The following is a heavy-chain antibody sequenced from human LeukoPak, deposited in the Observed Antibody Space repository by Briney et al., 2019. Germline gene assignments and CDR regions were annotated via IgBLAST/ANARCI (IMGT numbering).Heavy chain of an antibody. V-gene: IGHV4-39*01. CDR2: IYYSGGT. J-gene: IGHJ4*02. CDR1: GGSISSSSYN. Sequence: SETLSLTCTVSGGSISSSSYNWGWIRQPPGKGLDWIGSIYYSGGTFYNPSLESRVTISVDTSKNQFSLKLSSVTATDTAVYYCARLFGYSGSYPGYWGQGTLVTVSS. CDR3: ARLFGYSGSYPGY. D-gene: IGHD1-26*01.